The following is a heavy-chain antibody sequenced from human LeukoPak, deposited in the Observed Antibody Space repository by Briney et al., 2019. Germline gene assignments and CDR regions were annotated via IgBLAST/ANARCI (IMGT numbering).Heavy chain of an antibody. CDR2: INGVTGNT. CDR3: ARSAYQLLSDY. D-gene: IGHD2-2*01. Sequence: ASVKVSCKASGYTFTSYSMHWVRQAPGQGLEWMGWINGVTGNTKYSQNFQGRVTITRDTSASTAYMDLSSLRSEDTAVYYCARSAYQLLSDYWGQGTLVTVSS. J-gene: IGHJ4*02. CDR1: GYTFTSYS. V-gene: IGHV1-3*01.